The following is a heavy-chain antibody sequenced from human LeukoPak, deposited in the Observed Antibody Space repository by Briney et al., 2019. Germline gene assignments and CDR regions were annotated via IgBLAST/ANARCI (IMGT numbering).Heavy chain of an antibody. CDR3: ASGTKYYYDRSGYYF. CDR1: GFTFSSYS. CDR2: ISSSSSTI. D-gene: IGHD3-22*01. Sequence: PGGSLRLSCAASGFTFSSYSMNWVRQAPGKGLEWVSYISSSSSTIYYADSVKGRFTISRDNAKNSLYLQMNSLRAEDTAVYYCASGTKYYYDRSGYYFWGQGTLVTVSS. V-gene: IGHV3-48*04. J-gene: IGHJ4*02.